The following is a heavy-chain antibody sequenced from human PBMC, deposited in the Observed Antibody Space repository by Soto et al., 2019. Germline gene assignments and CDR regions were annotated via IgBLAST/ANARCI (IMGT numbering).Heavy chain of an antibody. D-gene: IGHD7-27*01. J-gene: IGHJ4*02. CDR1: GFTFSSYT. CDR2: ISSSGGST. CDR3: AKGWGDY. Sequence: EVQLLESGGGLVQPGGSLRLSCAASGFTFSSYTMSWVRQGPGKGLEWASGISSSGGSTVYADSVKGRVTISRDNFKNTLYLQMNSLRAEDTAVYYCAKGWGDYWGQGTPVTVSS. V-gene: IGHV3-23*01.